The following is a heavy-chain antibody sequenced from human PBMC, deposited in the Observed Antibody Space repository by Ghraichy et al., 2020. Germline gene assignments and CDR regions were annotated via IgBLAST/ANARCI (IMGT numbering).Heavy chain of an antibody. V-gene: IGHV5-51*01. CDR1: GYSFTSYW. CDR2: IYPGDSDT. CDR3: ARGDYYDSSGYLNYFDY. D-gene: IGHD3-22*01. Sequence: GESLNISCKGSGYSFTSYWIGWVRQMPGKGLEWMGIIYPGDSDTRYSPSFQGQVTISADKSISTAYLQWSSLKASDTAMYYCARGDYYDSSGYLNYFDYWGQGTLVTVSS. J-gene: IGHJ4*02.